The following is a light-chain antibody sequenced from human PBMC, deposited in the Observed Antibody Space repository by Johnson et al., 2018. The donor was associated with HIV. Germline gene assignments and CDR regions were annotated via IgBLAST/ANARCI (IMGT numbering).Light chain of an antibody. CDR3: GTWDSSLSAGNV. J-gene: IGLJ1*01. V-gene: IGLV1-51*01. CDR2: DNN. Sequence: QSVLTQPPSMSAAPGQKVTISCSGSSSNIGHNYVSWYQQVPGTAPKLLIYDNNKRPSGIPDRFSGSKSGTSATLGITGLQTGDEADYYCGTWDSSLSAGNVFGTGTKVTVL. CDR1: SSNIGHNY.